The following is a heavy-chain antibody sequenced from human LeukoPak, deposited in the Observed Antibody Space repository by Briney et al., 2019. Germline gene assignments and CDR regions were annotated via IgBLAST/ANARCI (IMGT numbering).Heavy chain of an antibody. J-gene: IGHJ1*01. D-gene: IGHD6-19*01. CDR1: GFTFSSYG. V-gene: IGHV3-30*18. CDR3: AKDQEYSSGWYAYFQH. CDR2: ISYDGSNK. Sequence: GGSLRLSCAASGFTFSSYGVHWVRQAPGKGLEWVAVISYDGSNKYYADSVKGRFTISRDNSKNTLYLQMNSLRAEDTAVYYCAKDQEYSSGWYAYFQHWGQGTLVTVSS.